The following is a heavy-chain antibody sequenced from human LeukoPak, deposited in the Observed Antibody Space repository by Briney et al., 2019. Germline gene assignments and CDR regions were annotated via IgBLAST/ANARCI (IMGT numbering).Heavy chain of an antibody. J-gene: IGHJ3*02. Sequence: PGGSLRLSCAASGFCFSSYAMSWVRQAPGKGLEWVSAISGSGGSTYYADSVKGRFTISRDKSKNTLYLQMNSLRAEDTAVYYCAKDKDDGFDIWGQGTMVTVSS. V-gene: IGHV3-23*01. CDR2: ISGSGGST. CDR3: AKDKDDGFDI. CDR1: GFCFSSYA.